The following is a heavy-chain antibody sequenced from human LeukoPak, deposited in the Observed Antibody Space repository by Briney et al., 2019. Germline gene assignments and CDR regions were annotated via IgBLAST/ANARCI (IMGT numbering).Heavy chain of an antibody. J-gene: IGHJ4*02. CDR3: AREGGPYYHPSSPFDY. CDR2: ISGSGSST. Sequence: GGSLRLSCAASGFTFSSYGMSWVRQAPGKGLEWVSAISGSGSSTYYADSVKGRFAISRDNYKNTLHLQMNRLRPGDTAVYYCAREGGPYYHPSSPFDYWGLGTLVTVSS. CDR1: GFTFSSYG. V-gene: IGHV3-23*01. D-gene: IGHD3-22*01.